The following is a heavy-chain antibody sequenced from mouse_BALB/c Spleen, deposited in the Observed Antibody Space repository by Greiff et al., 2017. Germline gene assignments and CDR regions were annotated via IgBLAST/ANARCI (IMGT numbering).Heavy chain of an antibody. CDR2: ISSGGSYT. D-gene: IGHD2-14*01. V-gene: IGHV5-9-4*01. CDR3: ARARYRYAFAY. CDR1: GFTFSSYA. J-gene: IGHJ3*01. Sequence: EVKLVESGGGLVKPGGSLKLSCAASGFTFSSYAMSWVRQSPEKRLEWVAEISSGGSYTYYPDTVTGRFTISRDNAKNTLYLEMSSLRSEDTAMYYCARARYRYAFAYWGQGTLVTVSA.